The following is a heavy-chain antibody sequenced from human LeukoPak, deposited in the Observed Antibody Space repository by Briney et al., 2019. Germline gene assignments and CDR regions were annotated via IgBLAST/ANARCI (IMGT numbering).Heavy chain of an antibody. V-gene: IGHV1-2*06. CDR3: ASLELDTASGRY. CDR2: INPNSGGT. D-gene: IGHD5-18*01. J-gene: IGHJ4*02. Sequence: ASVKVSCKASGYTFTGYYMHWVRQAPGQGLEWMGRINPNSGGTNYAQKFQGRVTMTRDTSISTAYMELSSLRSEDTAVYYCASLELDTASGRYWGQGTLVTVSS. CDR1: GYTFTGYY.